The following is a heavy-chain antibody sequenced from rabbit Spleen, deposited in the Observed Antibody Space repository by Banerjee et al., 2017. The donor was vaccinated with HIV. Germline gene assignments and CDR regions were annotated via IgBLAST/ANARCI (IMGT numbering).Heavy chain of an antibody. CDR3: ARCSNAWGEGSL. D-gene: IGHD4-1*01. V-gene: IGHV1S45*01. CDR1: GFSFSNNYV. J-gene: IGHJ4*01. Sequence: QEQLEESGGDLVKPGASLTLTCTASGFSFSNNYVVCWVRQAPGKGLEWIACVSAGDGSTYYASWAKGRFTISKTSSTTVTLQMTSLTAADTATYFCARCSNAWGEGSLWGPGTLVTVS. CDR2: VSAGDGST.